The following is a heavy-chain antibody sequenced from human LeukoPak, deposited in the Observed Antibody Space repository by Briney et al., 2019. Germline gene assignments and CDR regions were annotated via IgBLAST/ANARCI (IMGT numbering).Heavy chain of an antibody. CDR2: ISASGPNT. Sequence: GGSLRLSCAASGFAFSDYAMSWVGQAPGKGLEWVSGISASGPNTYSADSVKGRFTISRDNSMDTLYLQMNSLRAEDTAVYYCAKDPGGYWFFDLWGRGTLVTVSS. CDR3: AKDPGGYWFFDL. CDR1: GFAFSDYA. D-gene: IGHD3-10*01. J-gene: IGHJ2*01. V-gene: IGHV3-23*01.